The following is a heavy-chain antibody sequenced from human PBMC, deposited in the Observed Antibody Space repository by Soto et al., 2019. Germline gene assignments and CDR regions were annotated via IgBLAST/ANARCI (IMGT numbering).Heavy chain of an antibody. D-gene: IGHD2-21*02. J-gene: IGHJ4*02. V-gene: IGHV3-23*01. CDR3: AKDDVSGDGLWLVSD. Sequence: PGGSLRLSCAASGFTFSSYAMHWVRQVPGKGQEWVSGITGSGRSIQYTASVKGRFTISRDNSKNTVYLQMDYLRAEDTAMYYCAKDDVSGDGLWLVSDWGQGTPVTVSS. CDR1: GFTFSSYA. CDR2: ITGSGRSI.